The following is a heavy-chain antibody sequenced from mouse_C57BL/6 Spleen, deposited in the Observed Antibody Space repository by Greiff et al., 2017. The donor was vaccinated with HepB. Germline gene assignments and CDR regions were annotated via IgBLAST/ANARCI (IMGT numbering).Heavy chain of an antibody. V-gene: IGHV1-54*01. CDR2: INPGSGGT. Sequence: QVQLQQSGAELVRPGTSVKVSCKASGYAFTNYLIEWVKQRPGQGLEWIGVINPGSGGTNYNEKFKGKATLTADKSSSTAYMQLSSLTSEDSAVYFCARRGYGNYLNDWGQGTSVTVSS. CDR1: GYAFTNYL. D-gene: IGHD2-1*01. J-gene: IGHJ4*01. CDR3: ARRGYGNYLND.